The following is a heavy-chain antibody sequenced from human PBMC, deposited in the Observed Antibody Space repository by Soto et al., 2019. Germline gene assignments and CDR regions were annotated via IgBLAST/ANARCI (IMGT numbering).Heavy chain of an antibody. Sequence: PGGSLRLPCAASGFTVSSKYMTWVRQAPGKGLEWVSLIQSGGTTYYADTVKGRCTISRDTSENTLHLQMDSLRDDDTAVYYCARDDVLCDGGRCYGIPLDVWGKVTTVTVSS. CDR3: ARDDVLCDGGRCYGIPLDV. CDR2: IQSGGTT. V-gene: IGHV3-66*01. J-gene: IGHJ6*04. CDR1: GFTVSSKY. D-gene: IGHD2-15*01.